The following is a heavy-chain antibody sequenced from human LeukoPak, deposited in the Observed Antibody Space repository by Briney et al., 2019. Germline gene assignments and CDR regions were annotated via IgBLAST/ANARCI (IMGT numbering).Heavy chain of an antibody. J-gene: IGHJ5*02. CDR3: ARDRGSYSEDVWFDP. V-gene: IGHV4-59*01. D-gene: IGHD1-26*01. CDR1: GGSISSYY. CDR2: IYYSGST. Sequence: SETLSLTCTVSGGSISSYYWSWIRQPPGKGLEWIGYIYYSGSTNYNPSLKSRVTISVDTSKNQFSLKLSSVTAADTAVYYCARDRGSYSEDVWFDPWGQGTLVTVSS.